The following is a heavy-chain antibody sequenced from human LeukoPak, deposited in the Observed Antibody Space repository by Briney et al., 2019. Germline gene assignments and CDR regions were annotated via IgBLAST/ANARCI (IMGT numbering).Heavy chain of an antibody. Sequence: GGSLRLSCAASGFTFSSYAMSWVRQAPGKGLEWVSYISSSSSTIYYADSVKGRFTISRDNAKNSLYLQMNSLRAEDTAVYYCARDGYYDSSGYQDYWGQGTLVTVSS. V-gene: IGHV3-48*01. D-gene: IGHD3-22*01. CDR2: ISSSSSTI. CDR3: ARDGYYDSSGYQDY. CDR1: GFTFSSYA. J-gene: IGHJ4*02.